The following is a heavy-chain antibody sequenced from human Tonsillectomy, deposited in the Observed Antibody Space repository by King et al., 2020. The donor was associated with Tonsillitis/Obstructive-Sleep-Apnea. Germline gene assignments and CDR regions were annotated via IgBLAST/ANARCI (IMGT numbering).Heavy chain of an antibody. CDR2: INPNSGGT. D-gene: IGHD2-2*01. CDR3: ASHPPYCSSTSCYENGMDV. CDR1: GYTFTGYY. V-gene: IGHV1-2*02. Sequence: QLVQSGAEVKKPGASVKVSCMASGYTFTGYYMHWVRQAPGQGLEWMGWINPNSGGTNYAQKFQGRVTMTRDTSISTAHMELSRLRSDDTAVYYCASHPPYCSSTSCYENGMDVWGQGTTVTVSS. J-gene: IGHJ6*02.